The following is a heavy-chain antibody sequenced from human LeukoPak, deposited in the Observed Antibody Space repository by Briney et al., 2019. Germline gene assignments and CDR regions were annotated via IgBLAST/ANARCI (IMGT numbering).Heavy chain of an antibody. CDR2: VNSDGTTT. CDR3: ARVDRRDGYNYDY. CDR1: GFTVIINY. J-gene: IGHJ4*02. D-gene: IGHD5-24*01. Sequence: PGGSLRLSCAASGFTVIINYMHWVRQAPGKGLVWVSRVNSDGTTTNYADSVEGRFTISRDNAKNTLYLQMNSLRAEDTALYYCARVDRRDGYNYDYWGQGTLVTVSS. V-gene: IGHV3-74*01.